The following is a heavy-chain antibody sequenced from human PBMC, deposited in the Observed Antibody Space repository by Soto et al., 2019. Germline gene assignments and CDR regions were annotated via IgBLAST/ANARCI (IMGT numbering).Heavy chain of an antibody. CDR1: GGSISSGGYS. CDR3: ARGALGYCSGGSCYSNYFDY. J-gene: IGHJ4*02. Sequence: QLQLQESGSGLVKPSQTLSLTCAVSGGSISSGGYSWSWIRQPPGKGLEWIGYIYNSGSTYYNPSLKSRVTISVDRSKNQFSLKLSSVTAADTAVYYCARGALGYCSGGSCYSNYFDYWGQGTLVTVSS. CDR2: IYNSGST. D-gene: IGHD2-15*01. V-gene: IGHV4-30-2*01.